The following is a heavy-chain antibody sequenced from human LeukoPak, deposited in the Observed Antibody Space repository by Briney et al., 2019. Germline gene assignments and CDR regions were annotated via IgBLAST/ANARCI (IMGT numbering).Heavy chain of an antibody. J-gene: IGHJ4*02. V-gene: IGHV4-59*01. CDR2: IHSGST. D-gene: IGHD5-18*01. Sequence: PSETLSLTCTVSGGSISNYYWSWIRQPPGKGLEWIGYIHSGSTNYNPSLKSRVTISIDTSKNQFSLKLSSVTAADTAIYYCARVDTSMESVYWGQGVLVTVSS. CDR1: GGSISNYY. CDR3: ARVDTSMESVY.